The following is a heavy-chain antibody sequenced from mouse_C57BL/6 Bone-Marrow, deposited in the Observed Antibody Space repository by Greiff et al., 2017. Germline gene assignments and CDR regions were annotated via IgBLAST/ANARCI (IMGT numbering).Heavy chain of an antibody. V-gene: IGHV1-9*01. J-gene: IGHJ4*01. CDR1: GYTFTGYW. Sequence: VMLVESGAELMKPGASVKLSCTATGYTFTGYWIEWVKQRPGHGLEWIGEILPGSGSTNYTEKFKGKATFTADTSSNTAYMQLSSLTTEDSAIYYCARSDYYGSDAMDYWGQGTSVTVSS. CDR2: ILPGSGST. D-gene: IGHD1-1*01. CDR3: ARSDYYGSDAMDY.